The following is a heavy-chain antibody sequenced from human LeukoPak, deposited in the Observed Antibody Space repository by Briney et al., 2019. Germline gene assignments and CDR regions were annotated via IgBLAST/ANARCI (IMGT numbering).Heavy chain of an antibody. D-gene: IGHD3-9*01. CDR2: ISWSGNGT. V-gene: IGHV3-43*01. CDR3: AKEAYSSYDILTGYYSPYYFDY. J-gene: IGHJ4*02. CDR1: GFTFNDYT. Sequence: GGSLRLSCAASGFTFNDYTMHWVRQTPGKGLDWVSLISWSGNGTYYADSVKGRFTISRDNSKNSLYLQMNSLRTEDTAFYYCAKEAYSSYDILTGYYSPYYFDYWGQGTLVTVSS.